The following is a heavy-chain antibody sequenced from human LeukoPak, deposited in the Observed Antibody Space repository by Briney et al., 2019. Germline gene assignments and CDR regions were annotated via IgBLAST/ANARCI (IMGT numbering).Heavy chain of an antibody. CDR1: GYTLTELS. D-gene: IGHD3-16*02. CDR2: FDPEDGET. Sequence: ASVKVSCKVSGYTLTELSMHWVRQAPGKGLEWMGGFDPEDGETIYAQKFQGRVTMTEDTSTDTAYMELSSLRAEDTAVYYCARAWHDYVWGSYRPCYFDYWGQGTLVTVSS. V-gene: IGHV1-24*01. CDR3: ARAWHDYVWGSYRPCYFDY. J-gene: IGHJ4*02.